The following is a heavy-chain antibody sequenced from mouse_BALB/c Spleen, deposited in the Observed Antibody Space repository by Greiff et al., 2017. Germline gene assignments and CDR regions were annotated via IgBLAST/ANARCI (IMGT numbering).Heavy chain of an antibody. J-gene: IGHJ3*01. Sequence: QVQLKESGAELVKPGASVKLSCKASGYTFTSYYMYWVKQRPGQGLEWIGEINPSNGGTNFNEKFKSKATLTVDKSSSTAYMQLSSLTSEDSAVYYCTRAGEIPYAYWGQGTLVTVSA. V-gene: IGHV1S81*02. CDR2: INPSNGGT. CDR3: TRAGEIPYAY. CDR1: GYTFTSYY.